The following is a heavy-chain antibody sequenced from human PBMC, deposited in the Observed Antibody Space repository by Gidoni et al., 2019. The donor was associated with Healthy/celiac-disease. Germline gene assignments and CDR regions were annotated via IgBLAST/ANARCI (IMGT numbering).Heavy chain of an antibody. Sequence: VTKPGSSVKVSCKASGGTFSSYAISWVRQAPGQGLEWMGRIIPILGIANYAQKFQGRVTITADKSTSTAYMELSSLRSEDTAVYYCARDIRRKTTVTTDYYYYMDVWGKGTTVTVSS. D-gene: IGHD4-17*01. CDR3: ARDIRRKTTVTTDYYYYMDV. CDR2: IIPILGIA. J-gene: IGHJ6*03. V-gene: IGHV1-69*04. CDR1: GGTFSSYA.